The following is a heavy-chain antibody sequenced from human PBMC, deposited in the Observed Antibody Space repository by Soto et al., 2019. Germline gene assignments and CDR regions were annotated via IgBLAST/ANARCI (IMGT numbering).Heavy chain of an antibody. CDR1: GFTFSDYY. D-gene: IGHD3-22*01. V-gene: IGHV3-11*01. J-gene: IGHJ4*02. Sequence: QVQLVESGGGLVKPGGSLRLSCAASGFTFSDYYMTWIRQAPGKGLEWVSYISSSGDIIYYADSVKGRFTISRDNGKNSLYLQMNCLRAEATAVYYCSQVLGYNDISGYFDYRGPETLVTVSS. CDR3: SQVLGYNDISGYFDY. CDR2: ISSSGDII.